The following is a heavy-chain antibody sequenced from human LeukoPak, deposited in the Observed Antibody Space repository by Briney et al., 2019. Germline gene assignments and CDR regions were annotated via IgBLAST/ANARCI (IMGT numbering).Heavy chain of an antibody. V-gene: IGHV3-30-3*01. J-gene: IGHJ6*02. CDR1: GFTFSSYA. CDR2: ISYDGSNK. CDR3: AKGHCSSTSCHNYYYYGMDV. D-gene: IGHD2-2*02. Sequence: GGSLRLSCAASGFTFSSYAMHWVRQAPGKGLEWVAVISYDGSNKYYADSVKGRFTISRDNSKNTLYLQMNSLRAEDTAVYYCAKGHCSSTSCHNYYYYGMDVWGQGTTVTVSS.